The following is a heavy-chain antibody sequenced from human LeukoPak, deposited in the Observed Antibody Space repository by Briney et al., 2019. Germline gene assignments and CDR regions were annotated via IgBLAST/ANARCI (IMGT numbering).Heavy chain of an antibody. V-gene: IGHV3-74*01. Sequence: GGSLRLSCAASGFTFSSYWMHWVRQAPGKGLVWLSRVNGDGNITTYADSVRGRFTISGDNAKNTLYLQMNSLRAEDTAVYYCARRGLVPAFDIWGQGTMVSVTS. CDR1: GFTFSSYW. CDR2: VNGDGNIT. J-gene: IGHJ3*02. D-gene: IGHD3-10*02. CDR3: ARRGLVPAFDI.